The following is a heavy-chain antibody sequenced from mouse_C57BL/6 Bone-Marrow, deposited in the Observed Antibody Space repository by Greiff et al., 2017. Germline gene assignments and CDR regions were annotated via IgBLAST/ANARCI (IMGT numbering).Heavy chain of an antibody. CDR1: GFTFSSYG. CDR3: ARLGLRQFAY. Sequence: VQLKESGGDLVKPGGSLKLSCAASGFTFSSYGMSWVRQTPDKRLEWVATISSGGSYTYYPDSVKGRFTISRDNAKNTLYLQMSSLKSEDTAMYYCARLGLRQFAYWGQGTLVTVSA. D-gene: IGHD2-4*01. V-gene: IGHV5-6*01. J-gene: IGHJ3*01. CDR2: ISSGGSYT.